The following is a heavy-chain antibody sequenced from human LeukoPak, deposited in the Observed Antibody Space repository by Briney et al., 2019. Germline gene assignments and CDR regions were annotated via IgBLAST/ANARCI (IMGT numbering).Heavy chain of an antibody. CDR2: VSPSGGGT. CDR3: ARDLAWGAFDS. Sequence: GGSLRLSCAASGFTFSNHGMNWVRQAPGKGLEWLSGVSPSGGGTYYADSVKGRFTISRDDSKNTLSLQMSSLTVEDTAIYYCARDLAWGAFDSWGQGTLVTVSS. J-gene: IGHJ4*02. V-gene: IGHV3-23*01. D-gene: IGHD7-27*01. CDR1: GFTFSNHG.